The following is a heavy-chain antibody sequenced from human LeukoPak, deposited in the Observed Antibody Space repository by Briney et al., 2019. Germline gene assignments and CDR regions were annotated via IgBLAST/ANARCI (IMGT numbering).Heavy chain of an antibody. V-gene: IGHV1-69*13. CDR3: AREDEMATICY. CDR2: IIPIFGTA. D-gene: IGHD5-24*01. Sequence: SVTVSCTASGGTFSSYAISWVRQAPGQGLEWMGGIIPIFGTANYAQKFQGRVTITADESTSTAYMELSSLRSEDTAVYYCAREDEMATICYWGQGTLVTVSS. CDR1: GGTFSSYA. J-gene: IGHJ4*02.